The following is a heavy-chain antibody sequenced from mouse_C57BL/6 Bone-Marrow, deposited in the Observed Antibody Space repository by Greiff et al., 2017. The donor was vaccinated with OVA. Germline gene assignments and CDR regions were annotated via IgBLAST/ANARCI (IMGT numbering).Heavy chain of an antibody. CDR3: AYLLWYPWFAY. J-gene: IGHJ3*01. V-gene: IGHV3-6*01. Sequence: DVHLVESGPGLVKPSQSLSLTCSVTGYSITSGYYWNWIRQFPGNKLEWMGYISYDGSNNYNPSLKNRISITRDTSKNQFFLKLNSVTTEDTATYYCAYLLWYPWFAYWGQGTLVTVSA. CDR1: GYSITSGYY. CDR2: ISYDGSN. D-gene: IGHD2-1*01.